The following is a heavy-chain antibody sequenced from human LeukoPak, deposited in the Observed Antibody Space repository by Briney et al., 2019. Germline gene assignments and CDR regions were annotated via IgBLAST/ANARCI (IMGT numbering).Heavy chain of an antibody. J-gene: IGHJ4*02. CDR1: GYTFTSYA. CDR2: IIPIFGTA. Sequence: SVKVSCKASGYTFTSYAISWVRQAPGQGLEWMGGIIPIFGTANYAQKFQGRVTITADKSTSTAYMELSSLRSEDTAVYYCASPTVTTEGGFDYWGQGTLVTVSS. CDR3: ASPTVTTEGGFDY. D-gene: IGHD4-17*01. V-gene: IGHV1-69*06.